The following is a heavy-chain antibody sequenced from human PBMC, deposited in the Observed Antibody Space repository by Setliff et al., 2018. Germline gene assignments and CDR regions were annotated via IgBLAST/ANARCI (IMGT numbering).Heavy chain of an antibody. CDR3: AREQWLDPPGYYYMDV. V-gene: IGHV4-38-2*02. Sequence: SETLSLTCAVSGYSISSDYYWGWIRQPPGKGLEWIGHIYIGGSANYNPSLKGRVTMSIDTSKNQFSLKLNSVTAADMAVYYCAREQWLDPPGYYYMDVWAKGTTVTVSS. D-gene: IGHD6-19*01. CDR1: GYSISSDYY. CDR2: IYIGGSA. J-gene: IGHJ6*03.